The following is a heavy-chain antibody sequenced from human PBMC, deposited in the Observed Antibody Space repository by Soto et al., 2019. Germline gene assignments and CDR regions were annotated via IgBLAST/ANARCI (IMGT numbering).Heavy chain of an antibody. CDR2: IYSGGST. V-gene: IGHV3-53*01. CDR3: ARVDYGDYGWYFDL. J-gene: IGHJ2*01. CDR1: GFTVTIKY. D-gene: IGHD4-17*01. Sequence: EVQLVESGGGLIQPGGSLRLSCAASGFTVTIKYMTWVRQAPGKGLEWVSVIYSGGSTSYADSVKGRFTISRDNSKNILYLQMNSLRAEDTAVYYCARVDYGDYGWYFDLWGRGTLVTVSS.